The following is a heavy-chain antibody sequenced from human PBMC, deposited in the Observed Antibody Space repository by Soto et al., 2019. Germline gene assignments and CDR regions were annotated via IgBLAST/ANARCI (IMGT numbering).Heavy chain of an antibody. V-gene: IGHV1-46*03. CDR1: GYTFTSYY. D-gene: IGHD3-9*01. J-gene: IGHJ6*04. CDR2: INPSGGST. Sequence: QVQLVQSGAEVKKPGASVKVSCKASGYTFTSYYMHWVRQAPGQGLEWMGIINPSGGSTSYAQKFQGRVTMTRDTSTSTVYMELSSLRSEDTALYYCASDILTGYYSDVWGKGTTVTVSS. CDR3: ASDILTGYYSDV.